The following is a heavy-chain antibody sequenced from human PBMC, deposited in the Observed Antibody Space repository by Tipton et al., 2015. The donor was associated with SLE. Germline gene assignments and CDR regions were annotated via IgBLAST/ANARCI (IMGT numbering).Heavy chain of an antibody. V-gene: IGHV3-33*06. D-gene: IGHD6-19*01. CDR3: AKGRHSSGWPRDWLDP. CDR2: IRYDRRNK. CDR1: GFSFSSYD. Sequence: LRLSCAPSGFSFSSYDMHWVRQAPGKGLEWVAAIRYDRRNKNYVDSVKGRFTISRDNSKNTLYLQMNSLGAEDTAVYYCAKGRHSSGWPRDWLDPWGQGTLVTVSS. J-gene: IGHJ5*02.